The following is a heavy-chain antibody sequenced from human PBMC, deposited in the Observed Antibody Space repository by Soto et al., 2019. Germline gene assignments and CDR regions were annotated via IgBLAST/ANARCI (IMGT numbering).Heavy chain of an antibody. CDR3: AGGGMVAAKYYYYGMDV. CDR1: GFTFSSYA. CDR2: ISGSGGST. Sequence: EVQLFESGGGLVQPGGSLRLSCAASGFTFSSYAMSWVRQAPGKGLEWISAISGSGGSTYYADSVKGRFTISRDNSKNTLYLQRNSPRAEDTAVYYCAGGGMVAAKYYYYGMDVWGQGTTVTVSS. J-gene: IGHJ6*02. V-gene: IGHV3-23*01. D-gene: IGHD2-15*01.